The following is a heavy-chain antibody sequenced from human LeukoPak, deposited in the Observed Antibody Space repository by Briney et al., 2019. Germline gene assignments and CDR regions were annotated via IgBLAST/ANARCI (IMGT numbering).Heavy chain of an antibody. CDR2: ISWNSDTV. J-gene: IGHJ4*02. CDR1: GFSIGDFA. CDR3: VSLADY. Sequence: PGRSLRLSCAASGFSIGDFAMQWVRQGPGKGLEWVAGISWNSDTVGYVDSVKGRFTISRDNAKNSLYLQMNDLRLEDTALYYCVSLADYWGQGTLVTVSS. V-gene: IGHV3-9*01.